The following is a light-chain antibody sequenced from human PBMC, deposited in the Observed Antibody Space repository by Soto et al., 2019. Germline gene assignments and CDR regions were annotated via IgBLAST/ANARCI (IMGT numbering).Light chain of an antibody. CDR3: HQYYSFPPWS. J-gene: IGKJ1*01. CDR1: QSVSGY. Sequence: AIQMTQSPASVSASPGDRVTITCRASQSVSGYLACYQQKPGGAPKLLIYSASTLQSGVPSRFSGSGFGTDFTLAISGLQSEDFATYYCHQYYSFPPWSFGQGTKVDIK. V-gene: IGKV1-8*01. CDR2: SAS.